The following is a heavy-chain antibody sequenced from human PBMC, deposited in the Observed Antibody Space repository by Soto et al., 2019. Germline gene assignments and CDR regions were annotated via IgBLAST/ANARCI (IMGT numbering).Heavy chain of an antibody. J-gene: IGHJ6*03. CDR3: ARGHHCESISCPDDYYYYYYLDA. Sequence: EVQLVESGGGLVKPGGSLRLSCAASGFTFSNYNMNWVRQAPGKGLEWVSSISSSSGSIYFADSVKGRFTISRDNTKNSLYRQMNSLRAEDTAVYYCARGHHCESISCPDDYYYYYYLDAWGKGTTVTVSS. CDR2: ISSSSGSI. V-gene: IGHV3-21*01. CDR1: GFTFSNYN. D-gene: IGHD6-13*01.